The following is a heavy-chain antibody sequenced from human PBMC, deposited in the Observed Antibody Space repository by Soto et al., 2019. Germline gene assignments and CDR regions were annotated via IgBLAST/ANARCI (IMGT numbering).Heavy chain of an antibody. J-gene: IGHJ5*02. CDR3: ASQYYDSSGYYYGFDP. CDR1: GYPFTHHG. V-gene: IGHV1-69*04. CDR2: IIPILGIA. D-gene: IGHD3-22*01. Sequence: GASVKVSCKASGYPFTHHGVGWVRQAPGQGLEWMGRIIPILGIANYAQKFQGRVTITADKSTSTAYMELSSLRSEDTAVYYCASQYYDSSGYYYGFDPWGQGTLVTVSS.